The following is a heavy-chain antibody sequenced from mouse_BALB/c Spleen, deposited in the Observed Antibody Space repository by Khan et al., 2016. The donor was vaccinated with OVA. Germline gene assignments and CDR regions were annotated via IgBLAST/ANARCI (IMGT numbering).Heavy chain of an antibody. CDR2: ISYSGST. J-gene: IGHJ3*01. V-gene: IGHV3-2*02. CDR1: GYSITSDYA. CDR3: ARWFDF. Sequence: EVQLVESGPGLVKPSQSLSLTCTVTGYSITSDYARNWIRQFPGNKLEWMGYISYSGSTNYNPSLKSRISITRDTSKNQFFLQLNSVTTEDTATYYCARWFDFWGQGTLVTVSA.